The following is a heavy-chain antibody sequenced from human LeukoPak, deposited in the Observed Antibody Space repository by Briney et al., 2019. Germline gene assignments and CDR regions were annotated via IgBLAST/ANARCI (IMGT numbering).Heavy chain of an antibody. CDR2: IYHSGST. Sequence: SETLSLTCTVSGYSISSGYYWGWIRQPPGKGLEWIGSIYHSGSTYYNPSLKSRVTISVDTSKNQFSLKLSSVTAADTAVYYCARVGSGYYGDYWGQGTLVTVSS. CDR3: ARVGSGYYGDY. J-gene: IGHJ4*02. D-gene: IGHD3-22*01. CDR1: GYSISSGYY. V-gene: IGHV4-38-2*02.